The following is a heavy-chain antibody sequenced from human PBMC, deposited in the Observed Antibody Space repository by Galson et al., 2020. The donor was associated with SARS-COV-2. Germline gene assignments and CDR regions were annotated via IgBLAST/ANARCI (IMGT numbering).Heavy chain of an antibody. CDR1: GGSFSGYY. CDR3: ARGWLQFSYYYYGMDV. CDR2: INHSGST. J-gene: IGHJ6*02. V-gene: IGHV4-34*01. D-gene: IGHD5-12*01. Sequence: SETLSLTCAVYGGSFSGYYWSWIRQPPGKGLEWIGEINHSGSTNYNPSLKSRVTISVDTSKNQFSLKLSSVTAADTAVYYCARGWLQFSYYYYGMDVWGQGTTVTVSS.